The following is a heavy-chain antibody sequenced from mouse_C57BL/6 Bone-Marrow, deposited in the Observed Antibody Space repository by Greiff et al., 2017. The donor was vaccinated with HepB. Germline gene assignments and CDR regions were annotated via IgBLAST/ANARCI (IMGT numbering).Heavy chain of an antibody. Sequence: EVNLVESGGGLVKPGGSLKLSCAASGFTFSSYAMSWVRQTPEKRLEWVATISDGGSYTYYPDNVKGRFTISRDNAKNNLYLQMSHLKSEDTAMYYCARIYYDYGDVWGTGTTVTVSS. CDR2: ISDGGSYT. CDR1: GFTFSSYA. D-gene: IGHD2-4*01. CDR3: ARIYYDYGDV. J-gene: IGHJ1*03. V-gene: IGHV5-4*03.